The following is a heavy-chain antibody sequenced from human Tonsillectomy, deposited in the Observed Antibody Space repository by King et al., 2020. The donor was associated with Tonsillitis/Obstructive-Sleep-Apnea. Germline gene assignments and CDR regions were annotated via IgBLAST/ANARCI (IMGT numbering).Heavy chain of an antibody. V-gene: IGHV3-53*01. Sequence: VQLVESGGALIQPGGSLRLSCAASGFTVSSKCMSWVRQAPGKGLEWVSVIYGGDSTHYADSVKGRFTISRDNSKNTLYLQMNTLRAEDTAVYYCAREGIEATIGGYYFDCWGQGTLVTVSS. D-gene: IGHD5-12*01. CDR3: AREGIEATIGGYYFDC. CDR2: IYGGDST. CDR1: GFTVSSKC. J-gene: IGHJ4*02.